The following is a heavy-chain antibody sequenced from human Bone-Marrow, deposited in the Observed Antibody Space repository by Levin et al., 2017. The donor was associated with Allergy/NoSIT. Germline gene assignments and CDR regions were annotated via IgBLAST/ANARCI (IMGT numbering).Heavy chain of an antibody. Sequence: HAGGSLRLSCAASGFTFSNYAMNWVRLAPGKGLEWVSGILGNSGRTFYAGSVKGRFTISRDNFKNTVSLQMSNLRAEDTAMYYSAKDVVTEGLWYFDLWGRGTLVTVSS. J-gene: IGHJ2*01. D-gene: IGHD2-15*01. V-gene: IGHV3-23*01. CDR1: GFTFSNYA. CDR2: ILGNSGRT. CDR3: AKDVVTEGLWYFDL.